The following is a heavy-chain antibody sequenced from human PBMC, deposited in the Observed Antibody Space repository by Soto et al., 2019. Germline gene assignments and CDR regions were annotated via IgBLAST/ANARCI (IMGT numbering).Heavy chain of an antibody. D-gene: IGHD4-17*01. CDR1: GYTFTSYA. V-gene: IGHV1-3*01. CDR3: ARDQNPVPYGDYVCY. J-gene: IGHJ4*02. Sequence: QVQLVQSGAEVKKPGASVKVSCKASGYTFTSYAMHWVRQAPGKRLEWMGWINAGNGNTKYSQKFQGRVTITRDTSASTAYIELSSLRSEDTAVYYCARDQNPVPYGDYVCYWGQGTLVTVSS. CDR2: INAGNGNT.